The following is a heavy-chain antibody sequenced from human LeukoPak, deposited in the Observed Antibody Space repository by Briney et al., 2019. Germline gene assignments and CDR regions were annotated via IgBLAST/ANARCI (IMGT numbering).Heavy chain of an antibody. Sequence: ASVKVSCKASGGTFSSYAISWVRQAPGQGLEWMGRIIPILGIANYAQKFQGRVTITADKSTSTAYMELSSLRSEDTAVYYCARAGGCSSTSCHYYFDYWGQGTLVTVSS. CDR3: ARAGGCSSTSCHYYFDY. CDR2: IIPILGIA. V-gene: IGHV1-69*04. D-gene: IGHD2-2*01. CDR1: GGTFSSYA. J-gene: IGHJ4*02.